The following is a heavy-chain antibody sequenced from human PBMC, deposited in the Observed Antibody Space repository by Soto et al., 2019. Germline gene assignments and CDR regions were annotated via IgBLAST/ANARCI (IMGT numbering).Heavy chain of an antibody. D-gene: IGHD3-10*01. CDR3: AFRFGELLFGIVDY. Sequence: QVQLVQSGAEVKKPGSSVKVSCKASGGTFSSYPISWVRQAPGQGLEWMGRIIPILGIANYAQKFQGRVTITADKSTSTAYMELSRLRSEDTAVYYCAFRFGELLFGIVDYWGQGTLVTVSS. CDR1: GGTFSSYP. J-gene: IGHJ4*02. V-gene: IGHV1-69*02. CDR2: IIPILGIA.